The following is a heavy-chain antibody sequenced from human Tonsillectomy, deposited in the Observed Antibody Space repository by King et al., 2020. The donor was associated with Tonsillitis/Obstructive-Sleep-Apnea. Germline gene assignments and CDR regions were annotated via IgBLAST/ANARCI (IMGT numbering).Heavy chain of an antibody. CDR1: GGSVSSGSYY. Sequence: QLQESGPGLVKPSETLSLTCTVSGGSVSSGSYYWSWIRQPPGKGLEWIGYIYYSGSTNYNPSLKSRVTISVDTSKNQFSLKLSSVTAAATAVYYCARVGRDGYNYRYYYYYMDVWGKGTTVTVSS. D-gene: IGHD5-24*01. J-gene: IGHJ6*03. CDR2: IYYSGST. CDR3: ARVGRDGYNYRYYYYYMDV. V-gene: IGHV4-61*01.